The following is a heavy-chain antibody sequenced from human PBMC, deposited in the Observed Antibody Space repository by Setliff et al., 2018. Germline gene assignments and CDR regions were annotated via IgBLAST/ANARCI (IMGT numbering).Heavy chain of an antibody. V-gene: IGHV4-34*01. D-gene: IGHD2-15*01. CDR3: VSNPPRYCTGGICFDNGMDV. Sequence: SETLSLTCTVYGGSFTNYYWGWIRQSPEKGLEWIGEINHSGSTNYNPSLKSRLTISVDASTNQFSLKLYSVTAEDTALYYCVSNPPRYCTGGICFDNGMDVWGQGTTVTVSS. CDR2: INHSGST. CDR1: GGSFTNYY. J-gene: IGHJ6*02.